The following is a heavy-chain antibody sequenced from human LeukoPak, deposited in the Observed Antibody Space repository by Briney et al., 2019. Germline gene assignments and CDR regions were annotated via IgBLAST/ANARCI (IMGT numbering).Heavy chain of an antibody. Sequence: SETLSLTCNVTGGSISNYYWSWIRQPAGKGLELIGRIYTSGSTNYNPSLKSRVTMSVDTSKNQFSLKLSSVTAADTAVYYCARRKGDLPRYKYQQDWYFDLWGRGTLVTVSS. D-gene: IGHD2-2*01. J-gene: IGHJ2*01. CDR3: ARRKGDLPRYKYQQDWYFDL. CDR1: GGSISNYY. V-gene: IGHV4-4*07. CDR2: IYTSGST.